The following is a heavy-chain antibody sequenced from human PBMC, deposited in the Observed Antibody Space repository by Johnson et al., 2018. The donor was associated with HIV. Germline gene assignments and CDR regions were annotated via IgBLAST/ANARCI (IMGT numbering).Heavy chain of an antibody. D-gene: IGHD3-22*01. Sequence: QMLLVESGGGVVQPGRSLRLSCAASGFTFSSYTIHWVRQAPGKGLEWVAFISYDGSNKYYADSVKGRFTISRDNSKNTLYLQMNSLRAEDTAVYYCARDRPIAPFDIWGQGTMVTVSS. CDR2: ISYDGSNK. CDR3: ARDRPIAPFDI. V-gene: IGHV3-30*04. CDR1: GFTFSSYT. J-gene: IGHJ3*02.